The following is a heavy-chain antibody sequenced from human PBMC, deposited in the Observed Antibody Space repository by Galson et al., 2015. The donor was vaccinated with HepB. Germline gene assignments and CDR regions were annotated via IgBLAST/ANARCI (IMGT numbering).Heavy chain of an antibody. CDR1: GFTFSSYA. CDR3: ATCYGDSLYYFDH. CDR2: ISYDGSNK. V-gene: IGHV3-30-3*01. J-gene: IGHJ4*02. D-gene: IGHD4-17*01. Sequence: SLRLSCAASGFTFSSYAMHWVRQAPGKGLEWVAVISYDGSNKYYADSVKGRFTISRDNSKNTLYLQMNSLRAEDTAVYYCATCYGDSLYYFDHWGQGTLVTVSS.